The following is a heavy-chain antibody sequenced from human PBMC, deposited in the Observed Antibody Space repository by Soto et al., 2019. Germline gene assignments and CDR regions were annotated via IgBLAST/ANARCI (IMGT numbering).Heavy chain of an antibody. D-gene: IGHD4-17*01. CDR2: IYYSGGT. V-gene: IGHV4-59*01. J-gene: IGHJ3*02. Sequence: QVQLQESGPGLVKPSETLSLTCTVSGGSISSYYWSWIRQPPGKGLEWIGYIYYSGGTNYNPSLKSRVTISVDTSKNQFSLKLSSVTAADTAVYYCARETVTDAFDIWGQGTMVTVSS. CDR1: GGSISSYY. CDR3: ARETVTDAFDI.